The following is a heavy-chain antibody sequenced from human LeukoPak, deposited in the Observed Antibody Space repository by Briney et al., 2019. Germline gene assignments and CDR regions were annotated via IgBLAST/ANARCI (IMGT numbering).Heavy chain of an antibody. Sequence: PGGSLRLSCVASGFAFYDYAMHWVRQAPGKGLEWVSHISGNGGTTYYADSVKGRFTMSRDNSKNSLYLQMDSLRTEDTAFYYRAKDHYHTRGNVRDNWGQGTLVTVSS. D-gene: IGHD3-22*01. CDR1: GFAFYDYA. J-gene: IGHJ4*02. V-gene: IGHV3-43*02. CDR2: ISGNGGTT. CDR3: AKDHYHTRGNVRDN.